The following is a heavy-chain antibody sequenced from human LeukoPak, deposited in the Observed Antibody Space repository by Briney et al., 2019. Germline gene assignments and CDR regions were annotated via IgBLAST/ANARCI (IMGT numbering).Heavy chain of an antibody. CDR1: GFTFDDSG. CDR2: INWTGGSS. CDR3: AKCILTGYYKGYMDV. J-gene: IGHJ6*03. D-gene: IGHD3-9*01. V-gene: IGHV3-23*01. Sequence: GGSLRLSCAASGFTFDDSGMSWVRQAPGKGLEWVSGINWTGGSSFYADSVKGRFTISRDNSKNTLYLQMNSLRAEDTAVYYCAKCILTGYYKGYMDVWGKGTTVTISS.